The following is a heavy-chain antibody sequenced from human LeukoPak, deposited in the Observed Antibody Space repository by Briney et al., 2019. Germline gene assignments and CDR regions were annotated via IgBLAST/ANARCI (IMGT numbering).Heavy chain of an antibody. CDR3: ARVGCLRTLGHCSSFTSIDL. V-gene: IGHV3-21*01. J-gene: IGHJ4*02. Sequence: GGSLRLSSAASGFTFRDYTINWVRQGPGKGLEWVSSISSISRSTSYIASVKGRFTISRDNAKNSLFLQMNRLRAEDTAVYYCARVGCLRTLGHCSSFTSIDLWGRGTLLTVS. CDR1: GFTFRDYT. D-gene: IGHD2-2*01. CDR2: ISSISRST.